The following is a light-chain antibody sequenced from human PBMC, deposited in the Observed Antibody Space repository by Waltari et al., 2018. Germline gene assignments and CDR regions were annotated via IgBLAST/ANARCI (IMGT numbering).Light chain of an antibody. CDR2: SNN. CDR3: STWDDRLTGVV. Sequence: QSVLAQPPSASATPGQRITISCSGSNSNIGSNTVNWYQQFPGTAPRLLIYSNNQRPSGVPDRFSASKSGSAAALAISGLHSEDEADYYCSTWDDRLTGVVFGGGTKVTVL. CDR1: NSNIGSNT. J-gene: IGLJ2*01. V-gene: IGLV1-44*01.